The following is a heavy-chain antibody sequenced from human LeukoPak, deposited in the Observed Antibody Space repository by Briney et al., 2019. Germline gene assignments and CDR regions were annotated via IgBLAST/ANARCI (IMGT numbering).Heavy chain of an antibody. CDR2: INPNSGGT. V-gene: IGHV1-2*06. Sequence: ASVKVSCKASGYTFTGYYMHWVRQAPGHGLEWMGRINPNSGGTNYAQKFQGRVTMTRDTPITTAYMKLSRLRSDDTAVYYCAREMTGVSDYWGQGTLVTVSS. J-gene: IGHJ4*02. CDR3: AREMTGVSDY. CDR1: GYTFTGYY. D-gene: IGHD3-10*01.